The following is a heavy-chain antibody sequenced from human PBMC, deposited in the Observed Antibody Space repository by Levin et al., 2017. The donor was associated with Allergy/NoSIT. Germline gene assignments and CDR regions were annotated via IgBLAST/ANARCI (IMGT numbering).Heavy chain of an antibody. J-gene: IGHJ6*03. CDR3: ARSSRGYRYGSHYIDV. CDR2: IDPSDSYT. D-gene: IGHD5-18*01. Sequence: GGSLRLSCKGSGYSFTSYWISWVRQMPGKGLEWMGRIDPSDSYTNYSPSFQGHVTISADKSISTAYLQGSSLKASDTAMYYCARSSRGYRYGSHYIDVWGKGTTVTVSS. V-gene: IGHV5-10-1*01. CDR1: GYSFTSYW.